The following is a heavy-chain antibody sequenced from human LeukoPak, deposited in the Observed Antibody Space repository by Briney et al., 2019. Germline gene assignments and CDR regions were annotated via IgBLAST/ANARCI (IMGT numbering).Heavy chain of an antibody. Sequence: SETLSLTCAVYGGSFSGYYWSWIRQPPGKWLEWIGEINHSGSTNYNPSLKSRVTISVDTSKNQFSLKLSSVTAADTAVYYCARGLPGYSSSWYVNYWGQGTLVTVSS. V-gene: IGHV4-34*01. CDR3: ARGLPGYSSSWYVNY. CDR2: INHSGST. D-gene: IGHD6-13*01. CDR1: GGSFSGYY. J-gene: IGHJ4*02.